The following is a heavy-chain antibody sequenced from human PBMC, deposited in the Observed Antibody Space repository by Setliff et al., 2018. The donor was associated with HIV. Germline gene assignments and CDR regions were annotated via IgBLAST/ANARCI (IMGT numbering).Heavy chain of an antibody. J-gene: IGHJ4*02. D-gene: IGHD6-13*01. CDR2: ISGSGDDDDT. CDR1: GFTFSTYS. CDR3: ARGIAAAGPY. Sequence: GGSLRLSCAASGFTFSTYSMNWVRQAPGKGLEWVSDISGSGDDDDTYYSDSVKGRFTISRDNSKNTVYLQMNSLRSDDTAVYYCARGIAAAGPYWGQGTLVTAPQ. V-gene: IGHV3-23*01.